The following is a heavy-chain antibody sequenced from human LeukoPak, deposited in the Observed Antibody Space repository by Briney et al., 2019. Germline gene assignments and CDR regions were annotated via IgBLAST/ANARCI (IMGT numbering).Heavy chain of an antibody. Sequence: SETLSLTCAVSGGSISSGGYSWSWIRQPPGKGLEWIGYIYHSGSTNYNPSLKSRVTISVDTSKNQFSLKLSSVTAADTAVYYCARVRRLELPPGNFYYYMDVWGKGTTVTVSS. CDR2: IYHSGST. J-gene: IGHJ6*03. D-gene: IGHD1-7*01. CDR3: ARVRRLELPPGNFYYYMDV. V-gene: IGHV4-30-2*01. CDR1: GGSISSGGYS.